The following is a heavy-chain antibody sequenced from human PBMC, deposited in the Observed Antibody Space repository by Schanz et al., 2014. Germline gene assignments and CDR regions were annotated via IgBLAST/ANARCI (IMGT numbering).Heavy chain of an antibody. CDR3: ARDRLECGAECYSVEVFEI. V-gene: IGHV1-69*08. Sequence: QVQLVQSGAEVKKPGSSVKVSCKASRSTFSSYTISWVRQARGQGLEWVGRFIPILDVGNYAQKFQDKVTITADTSTTTAYMELSGLRSEDTAVYYCARDRLECGAECYSVEVFEIWGQGTLVTVSS. CDR1: RSTFSSYT. J-gene: IGHJ4*02. D-gene: IGHD2-21*01. CDR2: FIPILDVG.